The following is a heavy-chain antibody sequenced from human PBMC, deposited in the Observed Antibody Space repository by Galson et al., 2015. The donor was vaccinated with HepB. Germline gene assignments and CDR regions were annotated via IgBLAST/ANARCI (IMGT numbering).Heavy chain of an antibody. CDR2: IIPIFGTA. Sequence: SVKVSCKASGGTFSSYAISWVRQAPGQGLEWMGGIIPIFGTANYAQKFQGRVTITADESTSTAYMELSSLRSEDTAVYYCARDLTMVRGVGKGWFDPWGQGTLVTVSS. CDR1: GGTFSSYA. D-gene: IGHD3-10*01. J-gene: IGHJ5*02. CDR3: ARDLTMVRGVGKGWFDP. V-gene: IGHV1-69*13.